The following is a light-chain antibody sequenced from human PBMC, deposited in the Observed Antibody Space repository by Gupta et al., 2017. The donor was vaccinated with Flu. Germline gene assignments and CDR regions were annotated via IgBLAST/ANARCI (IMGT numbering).Light chain of an antibody. CDR2: KAS. CDR1: QSIDSW. V-gene: IGKV1-5*03. CDR3: QQYNNWLNT. J-gene: IGKJ2*01. Sequence: PSTLSASVGDRVTITCRASQSIDSWLAWYQQKPGKAPKLLIYKASILESGVPTRFSGSGSGTEFTLTISSLQPDDLATYYCQQYNNWLNTFGPGTKLELK.